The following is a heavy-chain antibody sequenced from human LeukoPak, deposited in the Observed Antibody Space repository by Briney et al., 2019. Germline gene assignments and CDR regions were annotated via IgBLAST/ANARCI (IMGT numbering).Heavy chain of an antibody. V-gene: IGHV3-21*01. Sequence: GGTLSLSCAASGFTFSRYSMIWVRQARGKGLEWVSSISRSSRYIYYADSVKGRFTIARDNAKNSLYLQMNSLRAEDTAVYYCASRSGYYYYYYGMDLWGQGTTVTVSS. CDR2: ISRSSRYI. J-gene: IGHJ6*02. D-gene: IGHD3-22*01. CDR3: ASRSGYYYYYYGMDL. CDR1: GFTFSRYS.